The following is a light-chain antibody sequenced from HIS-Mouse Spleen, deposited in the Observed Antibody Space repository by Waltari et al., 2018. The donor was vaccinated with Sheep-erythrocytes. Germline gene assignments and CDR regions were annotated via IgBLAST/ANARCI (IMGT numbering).Light chain of an antibody. J-gene: IGLJ3*02. Sequence: SAPPQPPSASGSPGPSVTISCTGSSSDVGGYNYVSWYQQHPGKAPKLMIYEVSKRPSGVPDRFSGSKSGNTASLTVSGLQAEDEADYYCSSYAGSNNWVFGGGTKLTVL. CDR1: SSDVGGYNY. CDR2: EVS. V-gene: IGLV2-8*01. CDR3: SSYAGSNNWV.